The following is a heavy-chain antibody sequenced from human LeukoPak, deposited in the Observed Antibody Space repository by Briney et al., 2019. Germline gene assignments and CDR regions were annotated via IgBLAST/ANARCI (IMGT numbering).Heavy chain of an antibody. J-gene: IGHJ4*02. D-gene: IGHD3-16*02. Sequence: GASLRLSCAASGFTFSNYAMSWVRQAPGKGLEWVSSISRSSNYIYYADSVKGRFTISRDNAKNSLYLQMNSLRAEDTAVYYCARDQPMITFGGVIPTFDYWGQGTLVTVSS. CDR3: ARDQPMITFGGVIPTFDY. CDR2: ISRSSNYI. CDR1: GFTFSNYA. V-gene: IGHV3-21*01.